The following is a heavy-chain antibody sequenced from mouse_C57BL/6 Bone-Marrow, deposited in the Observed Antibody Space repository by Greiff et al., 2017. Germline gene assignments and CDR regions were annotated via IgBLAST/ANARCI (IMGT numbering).Heavy chain of an antibody. CDR3: ARDSQSYCSSPDYAMDY. Sequence: EVMLVESGGGLVQPGGSLKLSCAASGFTFSSYAMSWVRQTPEKRLEWVATISDGGRYTYYPDKVKGRFTISRDNAKNNLYLQMSHLKSEDTAMDYSARDSQSYCSSPDYAMDYWGQGTSVTVSS. CDR1: GFTFSSYA. CDR2: ISDGGRYT. V-gene: IGHV5-4*01. J-gene: IGHJ4*01. D-gene: IGHD1-1*01.